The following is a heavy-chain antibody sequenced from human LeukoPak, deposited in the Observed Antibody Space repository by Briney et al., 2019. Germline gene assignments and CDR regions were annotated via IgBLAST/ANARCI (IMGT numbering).Heavy chain of an antibody. CDR2: INPNSGGT. V-gene: IGHV1-2*02. CDR1: GSTFIGFY. J-gene: IGHJ4*02. D-gene: IGHD6-13*01. CDR3: AREEDSIAAAYYDY. Sequence: ASVKVSCKTSGSTFIGFYMHWVRQAPGQGLEWMGWINPNSGGTNYAQKFQGRVTMTRDMSTSTVYMELSSLRSEDTAVYYCAREEDSIAAAYYDYWGQGTLVTVSS.